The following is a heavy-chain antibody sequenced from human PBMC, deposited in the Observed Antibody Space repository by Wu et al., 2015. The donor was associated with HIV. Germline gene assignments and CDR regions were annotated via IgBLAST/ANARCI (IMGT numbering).Heavy chain of an antibody. CDR1: GYTFTASF. Sequence: QVQLVQSGAEMKKPGASVKVSCKASGYTFTASFMHWVRQAPGQGLEWIGWINPNSGGTDYAQKFRGRVTMTRDTSTSTAYLELSSLTSEDTAIYYCAGVFAKRTPLWFAGGPTDRRKNCFDPGARDPDHRLL. J-gene: IGHJ5*02. CDR3: AGVFAKRTPLWFAGGPTDRRKNCFDP. D-gene: IGHD3-10*01. V-gene: IGHV1-2*02. CDR2: INPNSGGT.